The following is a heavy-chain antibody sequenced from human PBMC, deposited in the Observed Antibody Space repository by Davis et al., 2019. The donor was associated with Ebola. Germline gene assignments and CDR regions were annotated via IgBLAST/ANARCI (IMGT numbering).Heavy chain of an antibody. V-gene: IGHV4-59*01. CDR2: IYYSGST. CDR3: ARDQELLGVDN. J-gene: IGHJ4*02. CDR1: GGSINNYY. Sequence: MPSETLSLTCTVSGGSINNYYWSWIRQPPGKGLEWIGYIYYSGSTTYNPSLKSRVTISIDTSKNQFSLKLSSVTAADTAVYYCARDQELLGVDNWGQGTLVTVSS. D-gene: IGHD1-26*01.